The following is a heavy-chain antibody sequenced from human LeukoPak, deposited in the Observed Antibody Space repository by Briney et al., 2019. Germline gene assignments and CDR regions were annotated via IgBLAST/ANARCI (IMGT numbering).Heavy chain of an antibody. V-gene: IGHV4-39*01. J-gene: IGHJ4*02. D-gene: IGHD3-10*01. Sequence: PSETLSLTCTVSGGSISSSNYYWGWIRQPSGKGLEWIGSIFYNGSTSHNPSLKSRVTISVDTSKNQFSLKLSSVAAADTAVYYCARLPFLWFGEPMRGYIDYWGQGTLVTVSS. CDR3: ARLPFLWFGEPMRGYIDY. CDR1: GGSISSSNYY. CDR2: IFYNGST.